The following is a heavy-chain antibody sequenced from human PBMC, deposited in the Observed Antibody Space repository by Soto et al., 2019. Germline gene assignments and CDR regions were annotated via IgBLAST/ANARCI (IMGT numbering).Heavy chain of an antibody. CDR2: ISYDGSNK. D-gene: IGHD3-9*01. J-gene: IGHJ5*02. V-gene: IGHV3-30*18. CDR1: GFTFSSYG. CDR3: AKDRGITIFLNWFDP. Sequence: PGGSLRLSCAASGFTFSSYGMHWVRQAPGKGLEWVAVISYDGSNKYYADSVKGRFTISRDNSKNTLYLQMNSLRAEDTAVYYCAKDRGITIFLNWFDPWGQGTLVTVSS.